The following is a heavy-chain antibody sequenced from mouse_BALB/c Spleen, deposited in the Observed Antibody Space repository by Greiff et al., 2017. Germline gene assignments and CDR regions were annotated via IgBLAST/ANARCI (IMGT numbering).Heavy chain of an antibody. Sequence: RVESGGGLVKPGGSLKLSCAASGFAFSSYDMSWVRQTPEKRLEWVAYISSGGGSTYYPDTVKGRFTISRDNARNILYLQMSSLRSEDTAMYYCAREWMGGFAYWGQGTLVTVSA. CDR1: GFAFSSYD. V-gene: IGHV5-12-1*01. CDR2: ISSGGGST. D-gene: IGHD1-3*01. CDR3: AREWMGGFAY. J-gene: IGHJ3*01.